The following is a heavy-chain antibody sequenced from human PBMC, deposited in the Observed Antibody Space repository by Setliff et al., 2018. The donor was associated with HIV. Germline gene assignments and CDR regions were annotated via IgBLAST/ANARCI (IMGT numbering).Heavy chain of an antibody. CDR1: GGSMSGLY. D-gene: IGHD6-13*01. Sequence: SETLSLTCTVSGGSMSGLYWSWMRQRPGRGPEWIGYVYYSGSTKYNPSLQSRVTISIDTSKSRFSLSLSSVTAADSALYYCARVTAAPGYYLEDWGQGTLVTVSS. V-gene: IGHV4-59*11. J-gene: IGHJ4*02. CDR3: ARVTAAPGYYLED. CDR2: VYYSGST.